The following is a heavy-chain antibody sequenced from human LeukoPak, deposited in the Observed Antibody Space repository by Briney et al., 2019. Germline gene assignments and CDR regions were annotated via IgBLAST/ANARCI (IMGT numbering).Heavy chain of an antibody. Sequence: SETLSLTCTVSGGSISNYYWTWIRQPPGKGLEWTGYIYYSGSTNYNPSLKSRVTISVDTSKNRFSLKLSSVTAADTAVYYCARGGYDILTGYYPHDAFDIWGRGTMVTVSS. CDR2: IYYSGST. CDR1: GGSISNYY. J-gene: IGHJ3*02. CDR3: ARGGYDILTGYYPHDAFDI. D-gene: IGHD3-9*01. V-gene: IGHV4-59*01.